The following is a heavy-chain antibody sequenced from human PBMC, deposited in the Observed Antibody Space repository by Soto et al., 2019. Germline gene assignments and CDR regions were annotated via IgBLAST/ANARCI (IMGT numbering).Heavy chain of an antibody. V-gene: IGHV3-23*01. D-gene: IGHD3-3*01. Sequence: EVQLLESGGGLVQPGGSLRLSCAASGFTFSSYAMSWVRQAPGKGLELVSAISGSGGSTYYADSVKGRFTISRDNSKNTLYLQMNSLRAEDTAVYYCAIGVPQRFLEGHNWFDPWGQGTLVTVSS. CDR3: AIGVPQRFLEGHNWFDP. J-gene: IGHJ5*02. CDR1: GFTFSSYA. CDR2: ISGSGGST.